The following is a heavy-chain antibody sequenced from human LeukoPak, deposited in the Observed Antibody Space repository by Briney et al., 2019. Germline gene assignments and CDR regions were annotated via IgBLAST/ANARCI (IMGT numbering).Heavy chain of an antibody. V-gene: IGHV3-23*01. CDR1: GFTFSSYA. Sequence: GGSLRLSCGASGFTFSSYAMSWVRQAPGKGLEWVSTISGSSGSTYYADSVKGRFTISRDNSKNTLYLQMNSLRAEDTAVYYCAKEPPYCGGDCPLNYWGQGTLVTVSS. CDR3: AKEPPYCGGDCPLNY. CDR2: ISGSSGST. D-gene: IGHD2-21*02. J-gene: IGHJ4*02.